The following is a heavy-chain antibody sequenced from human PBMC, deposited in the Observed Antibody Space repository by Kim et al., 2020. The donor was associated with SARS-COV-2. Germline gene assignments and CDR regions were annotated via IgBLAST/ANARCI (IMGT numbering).Heavy chain of an antibody. CDR3: ARDVYGGYAFDI. Sequence: GGSLRLSCAASGFTFSSYSMNWVRQAPGKGLEWVSSISSSSSYIYYADSVKGRFTISRDNAKNSLYLQMNSLRAEDTAVYYCARDVYGGYAFDIWGQGTMVAVSS. J-gene: IGHJ3*02. CDR1: GFTFSSYS. CDR2: ISSSSSYI. V-gene: IGHV3-21*01. D-gene: IGHD4-17*01.